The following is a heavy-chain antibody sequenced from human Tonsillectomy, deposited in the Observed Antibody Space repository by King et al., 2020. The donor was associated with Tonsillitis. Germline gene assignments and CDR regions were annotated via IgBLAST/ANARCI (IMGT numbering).Heavy chain of an antibody. CDR2: IFSIDET. CDR3: ARILSGWSYYFDF. Sequence: VTLKESGPVLVKPTETLTLTCTVSGFSLTNARMGVSWIRHPPGKALEWLSHIFSIDETSYRTTLPTRLAIPKDPSTSQMVLTMTDMDPVDTATYYCARILSGWSYYFDFWGQGTLVTVSS. J-gene: IGHJ4*02. V-gene: IGHV2-26*01. CDR1: GFSLTNARMG. D-gene: IGHD6-19*01.